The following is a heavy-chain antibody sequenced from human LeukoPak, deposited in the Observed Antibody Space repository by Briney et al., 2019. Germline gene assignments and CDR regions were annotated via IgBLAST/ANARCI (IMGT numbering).Heavy chain of an antibody. Sequence: SETLSLTCTVSGGSISSYYWSWIRQPPGKGLEWIGYIYYSGSTNYNPSLKSRVTISVDTSKNQFSLKLSSVTAADTAVYYCARAGGSWAPFDYWGQGTLVTVSS. CDR1: GGSISSYY. V-gene: IGHV4-59*01. D-gene: IGHD6-13*01. CDR3: ARAGGSWAPFDY. J-gene: IGHJ4*02. CDR2: IYYSGST.